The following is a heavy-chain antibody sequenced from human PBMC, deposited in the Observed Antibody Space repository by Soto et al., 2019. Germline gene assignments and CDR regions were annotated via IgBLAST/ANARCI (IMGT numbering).Heavy chain of an antibody. CDR2: ISNDGNNK. Sequence: QVQLVESGGGVVQPGRSLRLSCAASGFTFSTYGMHWVRQAPGKGLEWVAVISNDGNNKYYADSVKGRFTISRDNSHNTLYLQMNSLRPEDTAVYYCAKLPYGDYVEFDYWGQGTLVTVSS. CDR3: AKLPYGDYVEFDY. J-gene: IGHJ4*02. CDR1: GFTFSTYG. V-gene: IGHV3-30*18. D-gene: IGHD4-17*01.